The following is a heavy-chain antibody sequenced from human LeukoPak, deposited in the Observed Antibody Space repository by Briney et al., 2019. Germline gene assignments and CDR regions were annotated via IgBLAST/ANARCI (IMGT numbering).Heavy chain of an antibody. CDR1: GFTFSSYA. Sequence: GGSLRLSCAASGFTFSSYAMSWVRQAPGKGLEWVSAISGSGGSTYYADSVKGRFTISRDNSKNTLYLQMNSLRAEDTAVYYCAKDGSRVRVAGTGRDFDYWGQGTLVTVS. D-gene: IGHD6-19*01. CDR3: AKDGSRVRVAGTGRDFDY. J-gene: IGHJ4*02. V-gene: IGHV3-23*01. CDR2: ISGSGGST.